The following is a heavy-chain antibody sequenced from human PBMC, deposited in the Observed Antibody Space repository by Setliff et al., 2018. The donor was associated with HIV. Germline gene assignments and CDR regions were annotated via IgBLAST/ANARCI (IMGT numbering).Heavy chain of an antibody. CDR3: AKQGSGSYYFDY. J-gene: IGHJ4*02. CDR1: GDSISGYY. Sequence: KSSETLSLTCTVSGDSISGYYWSWIRQSPGKGLEWIGFIYETGSTYYNPSLKSRVSISIDTSKNQFSLKLSSVTAADTAVYYCAKQGSGSYYFDYWGQGTLVTVSS. V-gene: IGHV4-59*08. CDR2: IYETGST. D-gene: IGHD3-10*01.